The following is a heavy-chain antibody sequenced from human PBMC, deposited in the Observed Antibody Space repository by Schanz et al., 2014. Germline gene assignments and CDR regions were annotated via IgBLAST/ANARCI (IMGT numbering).Heavy chain of an antibody. D-gene: IGHD2-15*01. CDR3: ARGGVVVVTAALNWFDP. Sequence: QVQLVQSGSELKKPGASVKVSCKASGYIFSSYAIHWVRQAPGQGLEWMGWINTNNGDPTYAQGFTGRFVFSLDTSVSTAYLQISSLKAEDTAVYYCARGGVVVVTAALNWFDPWGQGTLVTVSS. CDR2: INTNNGDP. J-gene: IGHJ5*02. V-gene: IGHV7-4-1*02. CDR1: GYIFSSYA.